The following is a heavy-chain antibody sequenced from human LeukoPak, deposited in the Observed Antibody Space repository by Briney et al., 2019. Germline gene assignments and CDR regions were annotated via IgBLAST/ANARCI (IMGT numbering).Heavy chain of an antibody. J-gene: IGHJ6*03. D-gene: IGHD6-6*01. Sequence: PGRSLRLSCAASGFTFSSYGMHWVRQAPGKGLEWVAVISYDGSNKYYADSVKGRFTISRDNSKNTLYLQMNSLRAEDTAVYYCATGGIEYSSPLTLSDYYYYMDVWGKGTTVTVSS. CDR1: GFTFSSYG. V-gene: IGHV3-30*03. CDR2: ISYDGSNK. CDR3: ATGGIEYSSPLTLSDYYYYMDV.